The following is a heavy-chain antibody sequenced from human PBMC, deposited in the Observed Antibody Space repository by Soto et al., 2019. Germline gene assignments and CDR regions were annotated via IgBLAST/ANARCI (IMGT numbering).Heavy chain of an antibody. J-gene: IGHJ4*02. CDR3: ARDLGQYDILTQFDY. CDR2: ISGSSSYI. V-gene: IGHV3-21*01. D-gene: IGHD3-9*01. CDR1: GFTFSSYS. Sequence: GGSLRLSCAASGFTFSSYSMNWVRQAPGKGLEWVSSISGSSSYIYYADSVKGRFTISRDNAKNSLYLQMNSLRAEDTAVYYCARDLGQYDILTQFDYWGQGTLVTVSS.